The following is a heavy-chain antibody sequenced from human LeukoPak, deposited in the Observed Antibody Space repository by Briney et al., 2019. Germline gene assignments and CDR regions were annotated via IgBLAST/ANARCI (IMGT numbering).Heavy chain of an antibody. V-gene: IGHV4-38-2*02. CDR3: ARDLYDDNRCFDF. D-gene: IGHD1-14*01. Sequence: PSETLSLTCTVSVYSTSSGYYWGWIRQPPGKGLEWIGSIHHSGITYYNPSLKSRVTISVDTSKNQFSLRVNSVTAADTAVYYCARDLYDDNRCFDFWGQGILVTVSS. CDR2: IHHSGIT. J-gene: IGHJ4*02. CDR1: VYSTSSGYY.